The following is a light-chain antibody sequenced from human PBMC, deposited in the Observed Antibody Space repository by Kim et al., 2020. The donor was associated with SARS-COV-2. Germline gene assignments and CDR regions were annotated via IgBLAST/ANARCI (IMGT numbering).Light chain of an antibody. Sequence: APGETARLTCGGNSIGSKSVHWYQQRPGPAPLLVIFYDSDRPSGIPGRFSGSHSGNTATLTIHRVEAGDEADYYCQVWDSGSDHYVFGIGTKVTVL. CDR1: SIGSKS. J-gene: IGLJ1*01. CDR2: YDS. V-gene: IGLV3-21*04. CDR3: QVWDSGSDHYV.